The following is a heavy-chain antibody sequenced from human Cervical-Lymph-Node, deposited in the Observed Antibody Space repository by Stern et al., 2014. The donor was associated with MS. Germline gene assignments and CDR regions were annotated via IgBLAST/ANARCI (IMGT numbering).Heavy chain of an antibody. V-gene: IGHV3-11*01. Sequence: QVQLVKSGGGLVKPGGSLRLSCAASGLTFSEQYMSWIRQAPGKGLEWVSDISSGGSSIYYADSVKGRFTISRDNAKNSLYLQMNSLRVEDTAIYYCAITIGSGWFDPWGQGTLVTVSS. CDR1: GLTFSEQY. CDR2: ISSGGSSI. J-gene: IGHJ5*02. CDR3: AITIGSGWFDP. D-gene: IGHD5-24*01.